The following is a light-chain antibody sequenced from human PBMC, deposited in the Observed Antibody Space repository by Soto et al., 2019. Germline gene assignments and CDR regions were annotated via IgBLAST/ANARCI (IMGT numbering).Light chain of an antibody. J-gene: IGKJ2*02. CDR1: QSDSCH. CDR2: GAS. V-gene: IGKV3-15*01. Sequence: EIVMPQSAATLPVAPGERAPLSCMASQSDSCHLAWCHQKPSQAPRPPIYGASTRATGSPARVSGSGSGTECTLTISSLQSEDVAVYYWQQDNNWPAACTCGQGTKLEIK. CDR3: QQDNNWPAACT.